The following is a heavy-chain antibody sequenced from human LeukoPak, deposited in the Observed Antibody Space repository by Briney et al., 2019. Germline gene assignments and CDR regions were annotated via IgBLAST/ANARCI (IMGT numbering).Heavy chain of an antibody. CDR1: GGSISSHY. Sequence: MPSETLFLTCTVSGGSISSHYWSWIRQPPGKGLEWIGYIYYSGSTNYNPSLKSRVTISVDTSKNQFSLKLSSVTAADTAVYYCAGYSGSPHYFDYWGQGTLVTVSS. CDR3: AGYSGSPHYFDY. V-gene: IGHV4-59*11. J-gene: IGHJ4*02. CDR2: IYYSGST. D-gene: IGHD5-12*01.